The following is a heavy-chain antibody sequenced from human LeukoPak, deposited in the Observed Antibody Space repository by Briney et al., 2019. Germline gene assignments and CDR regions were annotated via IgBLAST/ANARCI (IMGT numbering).Heavy chain of an antibody. CDR3: AKESGYDVDLEY. CDR1: GFTFSTYW. Sequence: GGSLRLSCAGSGFTFSTYWMRWVRQAPGGGLVWVSGINTDGSTTSYADSVKGRFTISRDNAKNTLYLQMTSLRAEDTALYYCAKESGYDVDLEYWGQGALVTVSS. D-gene: IGHD5-12*01. J-gene: IGHJ4*02. V-gene: IGHV3-74*01. CDR2: INTDGSTT.